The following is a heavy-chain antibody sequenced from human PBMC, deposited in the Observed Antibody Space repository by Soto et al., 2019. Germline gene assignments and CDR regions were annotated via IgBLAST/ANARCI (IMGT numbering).Heavy chain of an antibody. Sequence: GASVKVSCKVSGCTLTELSMHWVRQAPGKGLEWMGGFDPEDGETIYAQRFQGRVTMTEDTSTDTAYMELSSLRSEDTAVYYCATDLGRMTTVTTYFDYWGQGTLVTVSS. J-gene: IGHJ4*02. V-gene: IGHV1-24*01. D-gene: IGHD4-17*01. CDR1: GCTLTELS. CDR2: FDPEDGET. CDR3: ATDLGRMTTVTTYFDY.